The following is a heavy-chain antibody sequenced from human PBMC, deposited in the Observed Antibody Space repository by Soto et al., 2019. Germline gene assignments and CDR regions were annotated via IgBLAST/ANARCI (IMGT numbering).Heavy chain of an antibody. CDR2: IAHDGTYK. CDR1: GFSFSNYG. CDR3: APWGVGVPGFEF. V-gene: IGHV3-30*03. D-gene: IGHD1-26*01. J-gene: IGHJ4*02. Sequence: SLRLSCAASGFSFSNYGIHWVRQAPGKGLEWLAFIAHDGTYKYYAHSVRGRFIISRDNSNNTLYLQMAGLRADDTAVYYRAPWGVGVPGFEFWGQGTLVTVSS.